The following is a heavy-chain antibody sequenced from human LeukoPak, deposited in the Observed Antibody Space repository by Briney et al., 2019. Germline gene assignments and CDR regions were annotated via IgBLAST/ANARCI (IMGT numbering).Heavy chain of an antibody. J-gene: IGHJ4*02. CDR1: GFNFSSYW. CDR3: ARDRPGSASAFEY. D-gene: IGHD6-25*01. CDR2: INQDGSVK. V-gene: IGHV3-7*01. Sequence: PGGSLRLSCSASGFNFSSYWMSWVRQAPGKGLEWVANINQDGSVKYHVDSVKGRFTTSRDNARNSLYLQMNSLRADDTAMFYCARDRPGSASAFEYWGQGTLVTVSS.